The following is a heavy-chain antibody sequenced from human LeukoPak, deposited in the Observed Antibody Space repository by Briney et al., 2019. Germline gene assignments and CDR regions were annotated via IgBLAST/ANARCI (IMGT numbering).Heavy chain of an antibody. CDR1: GYTLTELS. J-gene: IGHJ6*03. D-gene: IGHD2-15*01. CDR3: ASCRGRYYYYYMDV. V-gene: IGHV1-24*01. CDR2: FDPEDGET. Sequence: ASVKVSCKVSGYTLTELSMHWVRQAPGKGLEWMGGFDPEDGETIYAQKFQGRVTITTDESTSTAYMELSSLRSEDTAVYYCASCRGRYYYYYMDVWGKGTTVTVSS.